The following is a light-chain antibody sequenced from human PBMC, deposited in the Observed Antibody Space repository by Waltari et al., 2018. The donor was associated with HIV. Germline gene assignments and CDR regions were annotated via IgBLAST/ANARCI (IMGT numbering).Light chain of an antibody. CDR1: QSLLNSNGFNY. CDR2: LGS. CDR3: MQALQTPLIT. V-gene: IGKV2-28*01. Sequence: DIVMTQSPLSLPVTPGEPASLSCRSSQSLLNSNGFNYLDWYLQKPGQSPRLLIYLGSNRAPGVPDRFSGSGSGTDVTLKSSRVEAEDVGVYYCMQALQTPLITFGQGTRLEIK. J-gene: IGKJ5*01.